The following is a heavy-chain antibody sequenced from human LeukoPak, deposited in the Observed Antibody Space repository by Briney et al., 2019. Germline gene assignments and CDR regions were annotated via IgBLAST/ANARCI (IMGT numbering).Heavy chain of an antibody. CDR1: GASFNSDDQY. D-gene: IGHD6-13*01. CDR2: IYYSGST. Sequence: PSQTLSLTCTVSGASFNSDDQYWNWIRQSPGKGLEWIGYIYYSGSTNYNPSLKSRVTISVDTSKNQFSLKLSSVTAADTAVYYCARHRPGTAAGPNHIGMDVWGQGTTVTVSS. V-gene: IGHV4-30-4*08. J-gene: IGHJ6*02. CDR3: ARHRPGTAAGPNHIGMDV.